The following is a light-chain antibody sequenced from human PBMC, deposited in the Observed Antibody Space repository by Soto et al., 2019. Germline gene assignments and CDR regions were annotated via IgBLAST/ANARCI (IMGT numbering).Light chain of an antibody. Sequence: QSVLTQPPSASGSPGQSVTISCTGTSRDIGAYNYVSWYRQYPGKAPKLLIFEVTSRPSGVPDRFSGSKSGNTASLTVSGLQAEDEAHYYCSSYAGSNTWVFGGGTKLTVL. J-gene: IGLJ3*02. CDR3: SSYAGSNTWV. CDR2: EVT. V-gene: IGLV2-8*01. CDR1: SRDIGAYNY.